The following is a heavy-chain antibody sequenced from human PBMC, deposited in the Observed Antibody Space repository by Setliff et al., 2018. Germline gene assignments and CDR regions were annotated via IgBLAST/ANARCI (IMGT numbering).Heavy chain of an antibody. V-gene: IGHV4-30-4*08. Sequence: SETLSLTCTVSGDSISSGDYFWSWIRQPPGKGLEWIAYIYYSGSTYYNPSLKSRVTISVDTSKNQFSLKVSSVTAADTAVYYCARSFSRREKFLLDYWGQGALVTVSS. CDR1: GDSISSGDYF. CDR3: ARSFSRREKFLLDY. CDR2: IYYSGST. J-gene: IGHJ4*02.